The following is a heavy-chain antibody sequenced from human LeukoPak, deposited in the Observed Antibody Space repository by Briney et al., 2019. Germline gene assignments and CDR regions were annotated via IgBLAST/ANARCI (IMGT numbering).Heavy chain of an antibody. V-gene: IGHV3-23*01. CDR1: GFTFSSYV. J-gene: IGHJ4*02. CDR3: AKRAVAEYYFDY. CDR2: VSGGST. D-gene: IGHD6-19*01. Sequence: GGSLRLSCAASGFTFSSYVMTWVRQAPGKGLEWVSVVSGGSTFYADSVKGRFIISRDNSKNTLYLQMNSLRAEDTAVYYCAKRAVAEYYFDYWGQGTLVTVSS.